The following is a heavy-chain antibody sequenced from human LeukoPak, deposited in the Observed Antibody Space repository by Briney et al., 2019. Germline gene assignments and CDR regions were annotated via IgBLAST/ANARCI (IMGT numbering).Heavy chain of an antibody. CDR1: GFTFSSYG. Sequence: PGGSLRLSCAASGFTFSSYGMHWVRQAPGKGLEWVAVISYDGSNKYYADSVKGRFTISRDNSKNTLYLQMNSLRAEDTAVYYCAKDPRFTMVRGVMDVWGKGTTVTVSS. CDR3: AKDPRFTMVRGVMDV. D-gene: IGHD3-10*01. J-gene: IGHJ6*04. V-gene: IGHV3-30*18. CDR2: ISYDGSNK.